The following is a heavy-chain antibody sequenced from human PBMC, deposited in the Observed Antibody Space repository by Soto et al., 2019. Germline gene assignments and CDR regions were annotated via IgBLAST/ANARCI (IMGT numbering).Heavy chain of an antibody. CDR2: ISYDGSNK. CDR1: GFTFSSYA. V-gene: IGHV3-30-3*01. J-gene: IGHJ4*02. D-gene: IGHD4-17*01. Sequence: GGSLRLSCAASGFTFSSYAMHWVRHAPGKGPEWVAVISYDGSNKYYADSVKGRFTISRDNSKNTLYLQMNSLRAEDTAVYYCARDPNLDYGGNSDYWGQGTLVTVSS. CDR3: ARDPNLDYGGNSDY.